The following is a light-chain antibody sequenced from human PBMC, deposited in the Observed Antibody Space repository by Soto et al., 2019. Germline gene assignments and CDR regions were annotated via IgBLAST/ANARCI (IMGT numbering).Light chain of an antibody. CDR1: QSLTSSY. J-gene: IGKJ1*01. Sequence: IVLTQSPCTLSLSPGETATLSCRASQSLTSSYLAWYQQRPGQAPSLLIYGVSSRATGIPDRFSGSGSGTDFTLTITRLEPEDFAMYYCLHHGSSLWTFGQGTKV. V-gene: IGKV3-20*01. CDR2: GVS. CDR3: LHHGSSLWT.